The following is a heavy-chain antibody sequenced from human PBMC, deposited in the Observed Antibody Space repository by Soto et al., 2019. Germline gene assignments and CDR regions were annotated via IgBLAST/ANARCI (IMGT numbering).Heavy chain of an antibody. CDR3: AKDPGYYYDSSGILGYFDY. CDR2: ISGSGGST. D-gene: IGHD3-22*01. J-gene: IGHJ4*02. V-gene: IGHV3-23*01. Sequence: EVQLLESGGGLVQPGGSLRLSCAASGFTFSSYAMSWVRQAPGKGLEWVSAISGSGGSTYYADSVKGRFTISRDNSKNTLYLPMNSLRAEDTAVYYCAKDPGYYYDSSGILGYFDYWGQGTLVTVSS. CDR1: GFTFSSYA.